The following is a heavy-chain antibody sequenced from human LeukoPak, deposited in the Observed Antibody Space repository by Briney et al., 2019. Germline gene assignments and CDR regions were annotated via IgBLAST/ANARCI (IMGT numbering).Heavy chain of an antibody. Sequence: TGGSLRLSCAASGSTFSSYAMSWVRQAPGKGLEWVSAISGSGGSTYYADSVKGRFTISRDNSKNTLYLQMNCLRAEDTAVYYCAKVGPVGLLWFGELNYFDYWGQGTLVTVSS. V-gene: IGHV3-23*01. D-gene: IGHD3-10*01. CDR1: GSTFSSYA. CDR2: ISGSGGST. CDR3: AKVGPVGLLWFGELNYFDY. J-gene: IGHJ4*02.